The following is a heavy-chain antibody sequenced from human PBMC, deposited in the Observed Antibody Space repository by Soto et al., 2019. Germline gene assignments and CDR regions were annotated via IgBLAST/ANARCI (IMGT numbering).Heavy chain of an antibody. V-gene: IGHV1-18*01. J-gene: IGHJ6*03. CDR3: ARLNGDILTNYYYYMDV. D-gene: IGHD3-9*01. CDR2: ISAYNGNT. CDR1: GYTFTSYG. Sequence: GASVKVSCKASGYTFTSYGISWVRQAPGQGLEWMGWISAYNGNTNYAQKLQGRVTMTTDTSTSTAYMELRSLGSDDTAVYYCARLNGDILTNYYYYMDVWGTGTTVTVSS.